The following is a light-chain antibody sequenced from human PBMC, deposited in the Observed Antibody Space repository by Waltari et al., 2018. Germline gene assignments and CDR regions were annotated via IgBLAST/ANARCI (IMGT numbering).Light chain of an antibody. CDR3: GTWDSSLSAAV. J-gene: IGLJ7*01. CDR2: DNK. Sequence: QSVLTQPPSVSAAPGQKVTISCSGSSSNIGKNYVSWYQQFPGTAPKLLIYDNKKRPSGMPDRFSGSKSGTSATLGITGLQTGDEADYYCGTWDSSLSAAVFGGGTQLTVL. V-gene: IGLV1-51*01. CDR1: SSNIGKNY.